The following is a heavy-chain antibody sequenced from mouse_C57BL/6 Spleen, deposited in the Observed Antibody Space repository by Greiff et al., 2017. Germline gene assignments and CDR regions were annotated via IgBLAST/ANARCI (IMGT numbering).Heavy chain of an antibody. CDR2: IYPGDGDT. V-gene: IGHV1-82*01. J-gene: IGHJ2*01. CDR3: ARSGGTGWYYFDY. CDR1: GYAFSSSW. Sequence: QVQLKQSGPELVKPGASVKISCKASGYAFSSSWMNWVKQRPGKGLEWIGRIYPGDGDTNYNGKFKGKATLTADKSSSTAYMQLSSLTSEDSAVYFCARSGGTGWYYFDYWGQGTTLTVSS. D-gene: IGHD4-1*01.